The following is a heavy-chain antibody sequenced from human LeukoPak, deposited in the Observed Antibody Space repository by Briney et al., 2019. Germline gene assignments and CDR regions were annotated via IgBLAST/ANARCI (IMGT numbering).Heavy chain of an antibody. CDR3: ARGSGRKAYRY. V-gene: IGHV4-34*01. J-gene: IGHJ4*02. Sequence: SETLSLTCAVYGGSFSGYYWSWIRQPPGKGLEWIGEINHSGSTNYNPSLKSRVTISVDTSKNQFSLKLSSVTAADTAVYYCARGSGRKAYRYWGQRTLVTVSS. D-gene: IGHD3-10*01. CDR1: GGSFSGYY. CDR2: INHSGST.